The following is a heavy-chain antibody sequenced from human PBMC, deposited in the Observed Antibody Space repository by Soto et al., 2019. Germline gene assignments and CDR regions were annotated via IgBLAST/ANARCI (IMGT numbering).Heavy chain of an antibody. D-gene: IGHD3-10*01. V-gene: IGHV1-24*01. Sequence: ASVKVSCKVSGYTLTELSMHWVRQAPGKGLEWMGGFDPEDGETIYAQKFQGRVTMTEDTSTDTAYMELSSLRSEDTAVYYCATDLGSSRGVGYWGQGTLVTVSS. CDR2: FDPEDGET. J-gene: IGHJ4*02. CDR1: GYTLTELS. CDR3: ATDLGSSRGVGY.